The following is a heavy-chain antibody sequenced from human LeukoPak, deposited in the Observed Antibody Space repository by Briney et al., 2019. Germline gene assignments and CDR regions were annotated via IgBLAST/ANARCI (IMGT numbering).Heavy chain of an antibody. V-gene: IGHV3-48*01. CDR1: GFTFSSYS. CDR2: ISSSSSTI. CDR3: ARDQSLYYYDSSGYYPFDY. J-gene: IGHJ4*02. Sequence: PGGSLRLSCAASGFTFSSYSMNWVRQAPGKGLEWVSYISSSSSTIYYADSVKGRFTISRDNAKNSLYLQMYSLRAEDTAVYYCARDQSLYYYDSSGYYPFDYWGQGTLVTVSS. D-gene: IGHD3-22*01.